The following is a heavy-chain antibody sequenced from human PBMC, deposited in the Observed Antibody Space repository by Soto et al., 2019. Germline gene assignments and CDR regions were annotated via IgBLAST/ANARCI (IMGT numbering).Heavy chain of an antibody. CDR3: ARELYSTVRFDP. J-gene: IGHJ5*02. V-gene: IGHV1-8*01. CDR2: MNPNSGNT. CDR1: GYTFTSYD. Sequence: QVQLVQSGAEVKKPGASVKVSCKASGYTFTSYDINWVRQATGQGLEWMGWMNPNSGNTGYAQKXXGXXTMTRNTSISTAYMELSSLRSDDTAVYYCARELYSTVRFDPWGQGTLVTVSS. D-gene: IGHD6-13*01.